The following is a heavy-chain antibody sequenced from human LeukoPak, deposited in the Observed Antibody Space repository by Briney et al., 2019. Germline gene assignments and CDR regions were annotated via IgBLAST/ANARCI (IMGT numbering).Heavy chain of an antibody. V-gene: IGHV3-23*01. Sequence: GGSLRLSCAASGFTFSSYAMSWVRQAPGKGLEWVSAISGSGGSTYYADSVKGRFTISRDNSKNTLYLQMNSLRAEDTAVYYCANNPAYYYDSSGYHPFDYWGQGTLVTVSS. J-gene: IGHJ4*02. CDR3: ANNPAYYYDSSGYHPFDY. CDR1: GFTFSSYA. D-gene: IGHD3-22*01. CDR2: ISGSGGST.